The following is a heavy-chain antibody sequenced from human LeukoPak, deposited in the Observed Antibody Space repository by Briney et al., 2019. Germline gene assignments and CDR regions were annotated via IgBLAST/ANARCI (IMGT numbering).Heavy chain of an antibody. Sequence: SETLSLTCAVYGGSFSGYYWSWIRQPPGKGLEWIGEINHSGSTNYNPSLKSRVTISVDTSKNQFSLKLSSVTAADTAVYYCARDYYDSSGSHYFDYWGQGTLVTVSS. V-gene: IGHV4-34*01. J-gene: IGHJ4*02. CDR1: GGSFSGYY. CDR3: ARDYYDSSGSHYFDY. D-gene: IGHD3-22*01. CDR2: INHSGST.